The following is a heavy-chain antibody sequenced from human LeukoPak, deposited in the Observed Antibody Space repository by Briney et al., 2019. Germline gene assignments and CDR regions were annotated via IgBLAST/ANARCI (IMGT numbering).Heavy chain of an antibody. Sequence: GASVTVSCKASGYTFTSYDINWVRQATGQGLEWMGWMNPNSGNTGYAQKFQGRVTITRNTSISTAYMELSSLRSEDTAVYYCARVFKSQGIDPWGQGTLVTVSS. V-gene: IGHV1-8*03. J-gene: IGHJ5*02. D-gene: IGHD3-10*01. CDR1: GYTFTSYD. CDR2: MNPNSGNT. CDR3: ARVFKSQGIDP.